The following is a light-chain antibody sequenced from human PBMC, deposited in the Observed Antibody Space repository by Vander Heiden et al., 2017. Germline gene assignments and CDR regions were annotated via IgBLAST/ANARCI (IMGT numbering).Light chain of an antibody. J-gene: IGLJ3*02. Sequence: SYDLTQPPSVSVSPGQTATIPCSGDALPKQYAHWYQQKPGQAPVLVIYKDTERPSGIPERLSGSSSGTIVTLTISGVQAEDEADYYCQSVDSSGTYVVFGGGTKLTVL. CDR3: QSVDSSGTYVV. CDR2: KDT. V-gene: IGLV3-25*03. CDR1: ALPKQY.